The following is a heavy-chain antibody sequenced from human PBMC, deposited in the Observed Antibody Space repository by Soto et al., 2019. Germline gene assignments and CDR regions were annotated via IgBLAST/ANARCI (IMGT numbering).Heavy chain of an antibody. V-gene: IGHV3-73*01. Sequence: PGGPLRLSCAASGFTFSGSAMHWVRQGSGKGLEWVGRLSSKPNRYATAYPPSPKGRLPISRDDSQNTAYLQMNSLKSEETAVYYCTRRPRSSSWVSDAFDIWGQGTMVTVSS. CDR3: TRRPRSSSWVSDAFDI. D-gene: IGHD6-6*01. CDR2: LSSKPNRYAT. J-gene: IGHJ3*02. CDR1: GFTFSGSA.